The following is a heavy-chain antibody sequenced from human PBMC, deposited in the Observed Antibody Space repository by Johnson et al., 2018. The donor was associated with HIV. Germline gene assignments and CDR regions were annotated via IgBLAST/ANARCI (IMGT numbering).Heavy chain of an antibody. CDR2: IKSDGTST. D-gene: IGHD6-19*01. CDR3: ARGEQWCLLGAFDI. V-gene: IGHV3-74*02. J-gene: IGHJ3*02. CDR1: GISFSSYW. Sequence: VQLVESGGGLVQPGGSPRLSCVASGISFSSYWMHWVRQAPGKGLVWVSRIKSDGTSTNYADSVKGRFTISRDNSKNTLYLQMNSLRAEDTAVYYCARGEQWCLLGAFDIWRQGIIVTVSS.